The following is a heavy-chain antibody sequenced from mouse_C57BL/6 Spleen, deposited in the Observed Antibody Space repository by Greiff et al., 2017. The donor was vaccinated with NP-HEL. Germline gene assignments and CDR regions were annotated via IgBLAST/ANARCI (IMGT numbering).Heavy chain of an antibody. CDR2: ISYDGSN. Sequence: ESGPGLVKPSQSLSLTCSVTGYSITSGYYWNWIRQFPGNKLEWMGYISYDGSNNYNPSLKNRISITRDTSKNQFFLKLNSVTTEDTATHYCARDDAMDYWGQGTSVTVSS. V-gene: IGHV3-6*01. CDR3: ARDDAMDY. J-gene: IGHJ4*01. CDR1: GYSITSGYY.